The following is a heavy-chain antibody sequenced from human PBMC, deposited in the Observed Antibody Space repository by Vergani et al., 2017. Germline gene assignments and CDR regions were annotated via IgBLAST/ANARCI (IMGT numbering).Heavy chain of an antibody. CDR2: INHSGST. CDR3: ARVRGVTRPYYYYGMDV. Sequence: QVQLQESGPGLVKPSETLSLTCAVYGGSFSGYYWSWIRQPPGKGLGWIGEINHSGSTNYNPSLKSRVTIAVDTSKNQFSLKLSSVTAADTAVYYCARVRGVTRPYYYYGMDVWGQGTTVTVSS. V-gene: IGHV4-34*10. CDR1: GGSFSGYY. D-gene: IGHD3-10*01. J-gene: IGHJ6*02.